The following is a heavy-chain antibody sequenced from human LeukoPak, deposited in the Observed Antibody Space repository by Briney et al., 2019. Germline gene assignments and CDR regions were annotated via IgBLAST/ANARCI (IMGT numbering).Heavy chain of an antibody. V-gene: IGHV4-59*01. CDR1: GGSISSYY. CDR2: IYYSGST. J-gene: IGHJ3*02. CDR3: ARTRQQLAHDAFDI. Sequence: SETLSLTCTVSGGSISSYYWSWIRQPPGKGLEWIGYIYYSGSTNYNPSLKSRVTISVDTSKNQLSLKLSSVTAADTAVYYCARTRQQLAHDAFDIWGQGIMVTVSS. D-gene: IGHD6-13*01.